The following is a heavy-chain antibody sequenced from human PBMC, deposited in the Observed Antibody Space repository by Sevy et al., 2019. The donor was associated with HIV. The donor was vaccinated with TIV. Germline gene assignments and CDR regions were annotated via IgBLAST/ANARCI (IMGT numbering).Heavy chain of an antibody. CDR2: ISWDGDST. CDR3: AKDLRGMTGLDY. J-gene: IGHJ4*02. D-gene: IGHD3-9*01. V-gene: IGHV3-43*01. Sequence: GGSLRLSCAASGFTFRDSYMHWVRQVPGKGLEWVSLISWDGDSTKYADSVKGRFTVSRDKTKKSLYLQMNSLSTEDSAVYYCAKDLRGMTGLDYWGPGTLVTVSS. CDR1: GFTFRDSY.